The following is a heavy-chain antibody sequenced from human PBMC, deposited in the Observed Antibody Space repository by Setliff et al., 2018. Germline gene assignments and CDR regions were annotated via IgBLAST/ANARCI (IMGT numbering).Heavy chain of an antibody. Sequence: PSETLSLTCTVSGGSISSSSYYWGWIRQSPGKGLEWIGSIYYSGSTYYNPSLKSRVTISVDTSKKQFSLKLSSVTAADTAVYYCARGRGISMIVVVTHDAFDIWGQGTMVTVSS. CDR2: IYYSGST. V-gene: IGHV4-39*07. J-gene: IGHJ3*02. CDR3: ARGRGISMIVVVTHDAFDI. D-gene: IGHD3-22*01. CDR1: GGSISSSSYY.